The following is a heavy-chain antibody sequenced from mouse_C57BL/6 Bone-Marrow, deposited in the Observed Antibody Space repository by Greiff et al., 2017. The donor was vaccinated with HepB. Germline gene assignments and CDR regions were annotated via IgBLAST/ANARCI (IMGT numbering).Heavy chain of an antibody. CDR2: ISSGGDYI. CDR3: TSEGYYSNPYYAMDY. V-gene: IGHV5-9-1*02. D-gene: IGHD2-12*01. Sequence: EVKVVESGEGLVKPGGSLKLSCAASGFTFSSYAMSWVRQTPEKRLEWVAYISSGGDYIYYADTVKGRFTISRDNARNTLYLQMSSLKSEDTAMYYCTSEGYYSNPYYAMDYWGQGTSVTVSS. CDR1: GFTFSSYA. J-gene: IGHJ4*01.